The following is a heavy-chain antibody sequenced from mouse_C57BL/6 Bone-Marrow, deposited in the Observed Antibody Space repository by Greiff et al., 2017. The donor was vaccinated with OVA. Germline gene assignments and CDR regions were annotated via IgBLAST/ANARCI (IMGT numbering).Heavy chain of an antibody. CDR2: IYPGDGDT. CDR3: ARMGFYYDY. V-gene: IGHV1-82*01. D-gene: IGHD2-4*01. CDR1: GYAFSSSW. Sequence: QVQLQQSRPELVKPGASVKISCKASGYAFSSSWMNWVKQRPGKGLEWIGRIYPGDGDTNYNGKFKGKATLTADKSSSTAYMQLSSLTSEDSAVYFCARMGFYYDYWGQGTSVTVSS. J-gene: IGHJ4*01.